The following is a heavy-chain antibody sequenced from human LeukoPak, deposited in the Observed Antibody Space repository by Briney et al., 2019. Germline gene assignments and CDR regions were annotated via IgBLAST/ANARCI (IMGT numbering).Heavy chain of an antibody. J-gene: IGHJ4*02. CDR3: ARGPLYYDSSGYYYAFDY. CDR2: IIPIFGTA. V-gene: IGHV1-69*05. Sequence: GASVKVSCKASGGTFSSYAISWVRQAPGQGLEWMGGIIPIFGTANYARKFQGRVTITTDESTSTAYMELSSLRSEDTAVYYCARGPLYYDSSGYYYAFDYWGQGTLVTVSS. D-gene: IGHD3-22*01. CDR1: GGTFSSYA.